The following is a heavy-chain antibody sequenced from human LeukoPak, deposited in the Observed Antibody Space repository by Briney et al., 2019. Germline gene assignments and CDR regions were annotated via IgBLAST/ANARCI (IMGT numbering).Heavy chain of an antibody. D-gene: IGHD4-11*01. Sequence: SETLSLTCAVYGGSFSGYYWSWIRQPPGKGLEWIEEINHSGRTNYNPSLKSRVTISVDTSQNQFSLKLSSVTAADTAVYYCARGELMTTNAFDIWGQGTMVTVSS. J-gene: IGHJ3*02. V-gene: IGHV4-34*01. CDR3: ARGELMTTNAFDI. CDR1: GGSFSGYY. CDR2: INHSGRT.